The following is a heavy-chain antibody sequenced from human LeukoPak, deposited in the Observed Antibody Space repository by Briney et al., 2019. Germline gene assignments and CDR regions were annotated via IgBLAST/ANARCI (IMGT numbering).Heavy chain of an antibody. CDR2: IYYSGST. CDR1: GGSISSSSYY. V-gene: IGHV4-39*01. Sequence: SETLSLTCTVSGGSISSSSYYWGWIRQPPGKGLEWIGSIYYSGSTYYNPSLKSRVTISVDTSKNQFSLKLSSVTAADTAVYYCARFTRWFGTVDYWGQGTLVTVSS. D-gene: IGHD3-10*01. J-gene: IGHJ4*02. CDR3: ARFTRWFGTVDY.